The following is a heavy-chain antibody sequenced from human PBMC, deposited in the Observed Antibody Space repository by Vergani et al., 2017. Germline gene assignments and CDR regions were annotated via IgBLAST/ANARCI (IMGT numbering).Heavy chain of an antibody. V-gene: IGHV3-33*01. CDR3: ARDGSATLNAYYYYDGMDV. CDR1: GFTFSSYG. Sequence: QVQLVESGGGVVQPGRSLRLSCAASGFTFSSYGMHWVRQAPGKGLEWVAVIWYDGSNKYYADSVKGRFTISRDNSKNTLYLQMNSLRAEDTAVYYCARDGSATLNAYYYYDGMDVWGQGTTVTVSS. D-gene: IGHD2-15*01. CDR2: IWYDGSNK. J-gene: IGHJ6*02.